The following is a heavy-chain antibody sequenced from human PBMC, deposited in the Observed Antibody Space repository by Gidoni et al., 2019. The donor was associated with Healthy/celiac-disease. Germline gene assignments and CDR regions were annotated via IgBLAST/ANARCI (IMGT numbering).Heavy chain of an antibody. CDR1: GFTFSSYG. Sequence: QVQLVESGGGVVQPGRSLRLSCAASGFTFSSYGMHWVRQAPGKGLGWVAVIWYDGSNKYYADSVKGRFTISRDNSKNTLYLQMNSLRAEDTAVYYCARELTNGMDVWGQGTTVTVSS. D-gene: IGHD4-17*01. J-gene: IGHJ6*02. CDR2: IWYDGSNK. CDR3: ARELTNGMDV. V-gene: IGHV3-33*01.